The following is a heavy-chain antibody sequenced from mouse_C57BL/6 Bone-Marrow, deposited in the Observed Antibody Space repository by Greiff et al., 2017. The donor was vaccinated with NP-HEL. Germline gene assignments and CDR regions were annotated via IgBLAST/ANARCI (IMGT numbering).Heavy chain of an antibody. D-gene: IGHD2-10*02. CDR1: GFTFSSYG. CDR3: ARYALYYFDY. J-gene: IGHJ2*01. V-gene: IGHV5-6*01. Sequence: EVNVVESGGDLVKPGGSLKLSCAASGFTFSSYGMSWVRQTPDKRLEWVATISSGGSYTYYPDSVKGRFTISRDNAKNTLYLQMSSLKSEDTAMYYCARYALYYFDYWGQGTTLTVSS. CDR2: ISSGGSYT.